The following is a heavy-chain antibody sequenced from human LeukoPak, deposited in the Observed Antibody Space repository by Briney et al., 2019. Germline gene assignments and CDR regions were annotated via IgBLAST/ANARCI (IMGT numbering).Heavy chain of an antibody. CDR2: INRDGSST. D-gene: IGHD5-18*01. V-gene: IGHV3-74*01. CDR3: ARGYNYGSADF. Sequence: GGSLRLSCAASGFTFSSFWMYWVRQVPGKGLVWVSRINRDGSSTTYADSVRGRFTISRDNAKNMLYVQMNSLRAEDTAVYYCARGYNYGSADFWGQGTLVTVSS. J-gene: IGHJ4*02. CDR1: GFTFSSFW.